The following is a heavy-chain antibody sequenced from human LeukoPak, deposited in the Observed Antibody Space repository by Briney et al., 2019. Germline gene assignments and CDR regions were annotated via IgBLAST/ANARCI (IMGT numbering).Heavy chain of an antibody. CDR1: GFNISKTY. CDR3: ARADSTKWWGLDP. Sequence: PGGSLRLSCAASGFNISKTYLMSARQAPGRRLEWVSVTYAGGASWYGDFVEGRFTISRDNSKNTVYLQMNGLRGDDTAIYYCARADSTKWWGLDPWGQGTQVTIAS. J-gene: IGHJ5*02. V-gene: IGHV3-53*01. CDR2: TYAGGAS. D-gene: IGHD2-15*01.